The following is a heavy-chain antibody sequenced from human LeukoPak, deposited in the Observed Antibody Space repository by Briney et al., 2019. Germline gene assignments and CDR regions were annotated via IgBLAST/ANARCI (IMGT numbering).Heavy chain of an antibody. CDR2: IYYSGST. CDR3: ARMTGLYSSSWYNWFDP. D-gene: IGHD6-13*01. J-gene: IGHJ5*02. V-gene: IGHV4-30-4*01. Sequence: SQTLSLTCTVSGGSISSGDYYWSWIRQPPGKGLEWIGYIYYSGSTYYNPSLKSRVTISVDTSKNQFSLKLSSVTAADTAVYYCARMTGLYSSSWYNWFDPWGQGTLVTVSS. CDR1: GGSISSGDYY.